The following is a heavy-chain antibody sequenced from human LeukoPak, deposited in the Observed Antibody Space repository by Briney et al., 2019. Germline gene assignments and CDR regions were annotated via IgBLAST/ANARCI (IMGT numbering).Heavy chain of an antibody. CDR2: INNDGWTT. CDR3: AMIKEG. CDR1: GFTFSINC. Sequence: QPGGSLRLSCAASGFTFSINCVHWVPQAPGRGLVWVSRINNDGWTTIYADSVEGLFTLSRDNAKNTLYLQMNSLRAEDTAVYYCAMIKEGWGQGTLVTVSS. J-gene: IGHJ4*02. V-gene: IGHV3-74*01. D-gene: IGHD3-22*01.